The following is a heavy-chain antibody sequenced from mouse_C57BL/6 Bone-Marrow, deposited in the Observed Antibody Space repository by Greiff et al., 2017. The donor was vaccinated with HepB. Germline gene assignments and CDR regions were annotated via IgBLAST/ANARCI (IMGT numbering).Heavy chain of an antibody. D-gene: IGHD1-1*01. V-gene: IGHV6-3*01. Sequence: EVKLVESGGGLVQPGGSMKLSCVASGFTFSNYWMNWVRQSPEKGLEWVAQIRLKSDNYATHYAESVKGRFTISRDDSKSSVYLQMNNLRAEDTGIYYCTPLLRSPFAYWGQGTLVTVSA. CDR3: TPLLRSPFAY. CDR2: IRLKSDNYAT. CDR1: GFTFSNYW. J-gene: IGHJ3*01.